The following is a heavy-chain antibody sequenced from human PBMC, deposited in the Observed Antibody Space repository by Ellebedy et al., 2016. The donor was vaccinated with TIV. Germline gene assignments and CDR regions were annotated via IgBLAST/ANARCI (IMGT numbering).Heavy chain of an antibody. D-gene: IGHD3-22*01. V-gene: IGHV3-7*03. CDR1: GFNFNTHF. CDR2: IKPDGSVT. Sequence: GESLKISCAASGFNFNTHFMSWVRQAPGKGLDWVASIKPDGSVTYYVDSVEGRFTISRDNAKRSLYLQMNSLRAEDTALYYCAREEDSSGYRSANYGMDVWGQGTTVTVSS. CDR3: AREEDSSGYRSANYGMDV. J-gene: IGHJ6*02.